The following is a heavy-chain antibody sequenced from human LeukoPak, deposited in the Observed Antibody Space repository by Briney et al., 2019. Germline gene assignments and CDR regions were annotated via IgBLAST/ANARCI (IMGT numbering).Heavy chain of an antibody. CDR1: GYTFTSYG. D-gene: IGHD6-13*01. V-gene: IGHV1-18*01. Sequence: ASVKVPCKASGYTFTSYGISWVRQAPGQGLEWMGWISAYNGNTDYAQNLQGRVTMTTDTSTSTAYMEMRSLRSDDTAVYYCARDQAIAAAGQGYWGQGTLVTVSS. CDR2: ISAYNGNT. J-gene: IGHJ4*02. CDR3: ARDQAIAAAGQGY.